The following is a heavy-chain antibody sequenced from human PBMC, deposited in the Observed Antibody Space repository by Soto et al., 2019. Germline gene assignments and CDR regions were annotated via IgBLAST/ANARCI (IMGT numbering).Heavy chain of an antibody. CDR1: GGSISSGGYY. J-gene: IGHJ5*02. CDR2: IYYSGST. D-gene: IGHD3-22*01. CDR3: VRDSCYSRGYYGSWP. V-gene: IGHV4-31*03. Sequence: PSETLSLTCTVSGGSISSGGYYWSWIRQHPGKGLEWIGYIYYSGSTYYNPSLKSRVTISVDTSKNQFSLKLSSVTAADTAVYYFVRDSCYSRGYYGSWPWSRGTLVPVSS.